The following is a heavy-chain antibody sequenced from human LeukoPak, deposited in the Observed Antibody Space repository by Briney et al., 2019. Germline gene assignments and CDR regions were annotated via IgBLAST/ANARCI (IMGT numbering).Heavy chain of an antibody. CDR2: IWYDGSNE. D-gene: IGHD3-3*01. CDR1: GFTFRNYG. CDR3: AREGIQLLEWPDTKAPYGMDV. J-gene: IGHJ6*02. Sequence: GGSLRLSCAASGFTFRNYGMHWVRQAPGTGLEWVAVIWYDGSNEKYADSVKGQFTISRDNSQNTLYLQMNSLRAEDTAVYYCAREGIQLLEWPDTKAPYGMDVWGQGTTVTVSS. V-gene: IGHV3-33*01.